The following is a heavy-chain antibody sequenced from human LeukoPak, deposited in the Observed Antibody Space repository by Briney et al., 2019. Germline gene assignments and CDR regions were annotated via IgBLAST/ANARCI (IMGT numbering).Heavy chain of an antibody. CDR2: MYPGDSDT. CDR1: GYTFTTYW. CDR3: ARQITFSGHYDY. J-gene: IGHJ4*02. D-gene: IGHD2/OR15-2a*01. V-gene: IGHV5-51*01. Sequence: PGESLKISCKGSGYTFTTYWIGWVRHMPGEGLEWMGIMYPGDSDTRYSPSFQGQVTMSADKSISTAYLQWSSLKASDTAMYYCARQITFSGHYDYWGQGTLVTVSS.